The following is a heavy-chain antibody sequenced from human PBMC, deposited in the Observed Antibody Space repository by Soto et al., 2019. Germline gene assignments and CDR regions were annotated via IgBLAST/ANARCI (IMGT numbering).Heavy chain of an antibody. CDR2: INPSGGST. Sequence: ASVKVSCKASGYTFTHYHVYWVRQAPGRGLEWLGMINPSGGSTTYAQNLQGRVTMTRDTSTNTVYMELSSLRSEDTAVYYCAREAINSSGYSRYFQHWGQGTLVPVYS. J-gene: IGHJ1*01. V-gene: IGHV1-46*01. CDR3: AREAINSSGYSRYFQH. D-gene: IGHD3-22*01. CDR1: GYTFTHYH.